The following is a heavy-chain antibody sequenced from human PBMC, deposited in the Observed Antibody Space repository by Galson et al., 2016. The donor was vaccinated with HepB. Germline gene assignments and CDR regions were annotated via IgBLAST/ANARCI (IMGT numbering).Heavy chain of an antibody. Sequence: SLRLSCAASGFTFSDHYMDWVRQAPGKGLEWVGRTRNKASSYSTEYAASVKGRFTISRDDSKSSLYLQMNSLKTEDTAVYYCARDSGTYEIDYWGQGTLVTVSS. V-gene: IGHV3-72*01. CDR1: GFTFSDHY. D-gene: IGHD1-26*01. J-gene: IGHJ4*02. CDR2: TRNKASSYST. CDR3: ARDSGTYEIDY.